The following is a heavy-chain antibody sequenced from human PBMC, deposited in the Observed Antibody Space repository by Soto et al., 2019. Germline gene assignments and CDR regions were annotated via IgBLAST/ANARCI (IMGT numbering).Heavy chain of an antibody. Sequence: SETLSLTCTVSGGSISSGGFYWTWIRQLPGKGLEWIGYIYYSGSTSYNPSLKSRVTISIDTSKNQFSLQLSSVTAADTAVYYCARDENKYGSFGMDVWGQGTTVTVSS. V-gene: IGHV4-31*03. CDR3: ARDENKYGSFGMDV. D-gene: IGHD3-10*01. J-gene: IGHJ6*02. CDR2: IYYSGST. CDR1: GGSISSGGFY.